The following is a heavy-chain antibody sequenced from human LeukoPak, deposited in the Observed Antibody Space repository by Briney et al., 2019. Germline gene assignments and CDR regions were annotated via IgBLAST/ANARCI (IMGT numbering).Heavy chain of an antibody. CDR3: ARPLQGIVGATGFDY. J-gene: IGHJ4*02. V-gene: IGHV5-51*01. D-gene: IGHD1-26*01. CDR2: IYPSDSDT. CDR1: EYSFATYW. Sequence: GESLKISCQGSEYSFATYWIAWLRQMPGKGLEWMGIIYPSDSDTRYSPSFQGQVTISADKSIKTAHLQWSSLKASDTAMYYCARPLQGIVGATGFDYWGQGTLVTVSS.